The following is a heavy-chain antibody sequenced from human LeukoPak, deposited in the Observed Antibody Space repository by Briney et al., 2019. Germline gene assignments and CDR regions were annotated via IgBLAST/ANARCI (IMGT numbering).Heavy chain of an antibody. D-gene: IGHD3-10*01. Sequence: SETLSLTCTVSGGSISSSSYYWGWIRQPPGKGLEWIGSIYYSGSTYYNPSLKSRVTISVDTSKNQFSLKLSSVTAADTAVYYCARGRVRGVINNYYYYYYMDVWGKGTTVTISS. CDR2: IYYSGST. CDR3: ARGRVRGVINNYYYYYYMDV. J-gene: IGHJ6*03. V-gene: IGHV4-39*01. CDR1: GGSISSSSYY.